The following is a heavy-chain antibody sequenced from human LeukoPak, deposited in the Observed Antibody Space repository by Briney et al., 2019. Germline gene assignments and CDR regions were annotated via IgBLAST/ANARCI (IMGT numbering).Heavy chain of an antibody. CDR2: INHSGST. Sequence: SETLSLTCTVSGGSISSSSFYWGWIRQPPGKGLEWIGEINHSGSTNYNPSLKSRVTISVDTSKNQFSLKLSSVTAADTAVYYCARSTVRGVIAYWGQGTLVTVSS. D-gene: IGHD3-10*01. CDR1: GGSISSSSFY. J-gene: IGHJ4*02. CDR3: ARSTVRGVIAY. V-gene: IGHV4-39*07.